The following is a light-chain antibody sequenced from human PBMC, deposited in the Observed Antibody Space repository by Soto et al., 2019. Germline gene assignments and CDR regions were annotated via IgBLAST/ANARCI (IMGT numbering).Light chain of an antibody. CDR3: QQYGSSPRT. Sequence: EIVLTHSPGTLSLSPCERATPSFSASQSVSSSYLAWYQQKPGQAPRLLIYGASSRATGIPDRFSGSGSGTDFTLTISRLEPEDFAVYYCQQYGSSPRTFGQGTKVDIK. J-gene: IGKJ1*01. V-gene: IGKV3-20*01. CDR1: QSVSSSY. CDR2: GAS.